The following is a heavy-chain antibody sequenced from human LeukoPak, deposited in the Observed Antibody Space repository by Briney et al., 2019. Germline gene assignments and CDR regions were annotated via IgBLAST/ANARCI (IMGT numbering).Heavy chain of an antibody. J-gene: IGHJ3*02. D-gene: IGHD4-17*01. Sequence: XKAXGYSLTNYYMXWVRHVPGQGPEXLGLINPSGGTKYSQKFQDRGTMTRDTSTSTNYMELSSITSDDRAVYYCAREGRTDYGASRSFDIWGQGTMVTVSS. CDR3: AREGRTDYGASRSFDI. CDR2: INPSGGT. V-gene: IGHV1-46*01. CDR1: GYSLTNYY.